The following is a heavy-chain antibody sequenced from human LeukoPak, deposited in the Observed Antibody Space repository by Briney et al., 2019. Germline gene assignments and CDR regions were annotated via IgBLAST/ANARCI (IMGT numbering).Heavy chain of an antibody. CDR3: AKYIASVPTPTRAFDS. Sequence: GGSLRLSCAASGFTFINYAMTWVRQAPGKGLEWVSAISGSGDSTFNADSVKGRFTISRDNSKNTLYLQMNSLKAEDTAVYYCAKYIASVPTPTRAFDSWGQGTLVTVSS. D-gene: IGHD2-15*01. CDR1: GFTFINYA. CDR2: ISGSGDST. J-gene: IGHJ4*02. V-gene: IGHV3-23*01.